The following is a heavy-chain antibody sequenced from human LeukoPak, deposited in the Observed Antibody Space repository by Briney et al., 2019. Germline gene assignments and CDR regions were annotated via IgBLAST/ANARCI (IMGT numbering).Heavy chain of an antibody. Sequence: GASVKVSCKASGYTFTGYYMHWVRQAPGQGPEWMGWINPNSGGTNYAQKFQGRVTMTRDTSISTAYMELSRLRSDDTAVYYCARGDILTGYYQPPYYYYYGMDVWGQGTTVTVSS. J-gene: IGHJ6*02. V-gene: IGHV1-2*02. CDR1: GYTFTGYY. D-gene: IGHD3-9*01. CDR2: INPNSGGT. CDR3: ARGDILTGYYQPPYYYYYGMDV.